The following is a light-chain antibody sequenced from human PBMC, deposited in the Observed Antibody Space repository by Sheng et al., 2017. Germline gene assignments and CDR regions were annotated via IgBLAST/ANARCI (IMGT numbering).Light chain of an antibody. CDR2: AAS. Sequence: AIQMTQSPSSLSASVGDRVTITCRASQAIRNDLGWYQQQPGKAPKLLIFAASILHSGVPSRFSGSGSGTDFTLTISSLQPEDFATYYCLQDYNFPWTFGQGTKVEIK. CDR3: LQDYNFPWT. V-gene: IGKV1-6*01. CDR1: QAIRND. J-gene: IGKJ1*01.